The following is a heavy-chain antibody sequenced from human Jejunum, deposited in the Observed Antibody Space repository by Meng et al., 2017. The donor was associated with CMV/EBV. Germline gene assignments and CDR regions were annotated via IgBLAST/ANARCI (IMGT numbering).Heavy chain of an antibody. V-gene: IGHV4-4*07. J-gene: IGHJ4*02. CDR3: ARHEVVGTAIFDY. CDR1: GGSISNYY. CDR2: IYSSGTT. D-gene: IGHD6-19*01. Sequence: QVLLQEPGPGLVKPSETRSQPCTVAGGSISNYYWSWIRQPAGKGLEYIGRIYSSGTTKYNPSLNSRVTMSVDTSKNQFSLKVRSVTAADTAVYLCARHEVVGTAIFDYWGQGTLVTVSS.